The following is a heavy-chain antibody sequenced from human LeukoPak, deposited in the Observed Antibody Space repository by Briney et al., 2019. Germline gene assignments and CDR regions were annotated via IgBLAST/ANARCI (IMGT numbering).Heavy chain of an antibody. CDR2: LSGDST. V-gene: IGHV3-23*01. CDR3: AHTPSFDGDNLGY. D-gene: IGHD5-24*01. CDR1: GFMFTDYA. J-gene: IGHJ4*02. Sequence: GGSLRLSCAASGFMFTDYAMVWVRQAPGKGLEWVSTLSGDSTYYADSVKGRFTISRDNSKNTLLLQMNSLKAEDTAVYYCAHTPSFDGDNLGYWGQGTLVTVSS.